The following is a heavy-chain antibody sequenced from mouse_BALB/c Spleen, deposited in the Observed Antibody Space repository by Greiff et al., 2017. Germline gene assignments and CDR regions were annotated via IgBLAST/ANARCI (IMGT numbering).Heavy chain of an antibody. CDR1: GFSLTSYG. J-gene: IGHJ4*01. CDR3: ARRNGNYYYAMDY. CDR2: IWAGGST. Sequence: VQGVESGPGLVAPSQSLSITCTVSGFSLTSYGVHWVRQPPGKGLEWLGVIWAGGSTNYNSDLMSRLSISKDNSKSQVFLKMNSLQTDDTAMYYCARRNGNYYYAMDYWGQGTSVTVSS. V-gene: IGHV2-9*02. D-gene: IGHD2-1*01.